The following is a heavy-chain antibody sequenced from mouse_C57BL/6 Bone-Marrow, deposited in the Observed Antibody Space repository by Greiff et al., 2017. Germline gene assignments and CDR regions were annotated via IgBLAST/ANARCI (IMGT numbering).Heavy chain of an antibody. V-gene: IGHV5-6*02. CDR3: ARLYSNYLYYAMDY. CDR2: ISSGGSYT. CDR1: GFTFSSYG. J-gene: IGHJ4*01. D-gene: IGHD2-5*01. Sequence: EVKLVESGGDLVKPGGSLKLSCAASGFTFSSYGMSWVRQTPDKRLEWVATISSGGSYTYYPDSVKGRFTISRDNAKNTLYLQMSSLKSEDTAMYYCARLYSNYLYYAMDYWGQGTSVTVSS.